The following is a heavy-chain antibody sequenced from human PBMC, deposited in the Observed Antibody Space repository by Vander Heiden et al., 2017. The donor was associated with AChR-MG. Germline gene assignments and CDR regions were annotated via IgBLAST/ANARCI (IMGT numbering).Heavy chain of an antibody. CDR2: ISSSSRSI. CDR1: GFTFSSYS. V-gene: IGHV3-48*01. J-gene: IGHJ3*02. CDR3: ARYKGEAPRGAFDI. Sequence: EVQLVESGGVLVQPGGPMSISCAASGFTFSSYSMTWVRQAPGQGLEWVSDISSSSRSIYYAYAVKGRFTISRDNAKNSLYLQMNSLRAEDTAMYYCARYKGEAPRGAFDISGQGTVVAVSS. D-gene: IGHD1-20*01.